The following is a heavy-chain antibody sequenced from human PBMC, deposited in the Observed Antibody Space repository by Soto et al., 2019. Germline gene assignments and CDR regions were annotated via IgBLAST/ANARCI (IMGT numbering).Heavy chain of an antibody. D-gene: IGHD3-22*01. V-gene: IGHV1-69*13. CDR2: IIPIFGTA. CDR3: AREYYYEISGYYSLDY. Sequence: ASVKVTCKASGGNCSNYAISWVPQAPGQGLEWMGGIIPIFGTANYAQKFQGRVTITADESTSTAYMELSSLRSEDTAVYYCAREYYYEISGYYSLDYWGQGTLVTVSS. J-gene: IGHJ4*02. CDR1: GGNCSNYA.